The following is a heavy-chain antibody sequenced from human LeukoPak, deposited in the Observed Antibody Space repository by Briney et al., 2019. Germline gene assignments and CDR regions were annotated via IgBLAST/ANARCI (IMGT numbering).Heavy chain of an antibody. D-gene: IGHD6-6*01. CDR3: ARESTIAARLYYYYMDV. Sequence: SSETLSLTCTVSGGSISSYYWSWIRQPAGKGLEWIGRIYTSGSTNYNPSLKSRVTISVDKSKNQFSLKLSSLTAADTAVYYCARESTIAARLYYYYMDVWGKGTTVTVSS. V-gene: IGHV4-4*07. CDR2: IYTSGST. J-gene: IGHJ6*03. CDR1: GGSISSYY.